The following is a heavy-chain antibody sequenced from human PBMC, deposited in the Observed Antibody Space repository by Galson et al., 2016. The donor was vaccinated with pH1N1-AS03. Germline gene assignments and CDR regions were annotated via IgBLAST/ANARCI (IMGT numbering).Heavy chain of an antibody. D-gene: IGHD1-26*01. V-gene: IGHV3-30-3*01. J-gene: IGHJ3*01. CDR2: ISYHRNNK. CDR3: ARETSRPGEFDL. CDR1: GFTFSSHS. Sequence: SLRLSCAASGFTFSSHSMHWARQAPDEGLEWVAGISYHRNNKFYAHSVKGRFTISRDSLQNTVDLTMNSLSAEESAVYLCARETSRPGEFDLWGRGTVVTVSS.